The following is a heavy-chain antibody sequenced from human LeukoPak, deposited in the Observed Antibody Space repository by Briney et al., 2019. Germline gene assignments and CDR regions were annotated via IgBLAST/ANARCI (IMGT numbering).Heavy chain of an antibody. CDR3: ARAPHWNYLYYFDY. Sequence: ASVKVSCKASGYTFTKYGVTWVRRAPGQGLEWMGWISAYNGNTNYAQELQGRVTMTTDTSTSTAYMELRSLRSDDTAFYYCARAPHWNYLYYFDYWGQGTLVTVSS. D-gene: IGHD1-7*01. CDR1: GYTFTKYG. CDR2: ISAYNGNT. V-gene: IGHV1-18*04. J-gene: IGHJ4*02.